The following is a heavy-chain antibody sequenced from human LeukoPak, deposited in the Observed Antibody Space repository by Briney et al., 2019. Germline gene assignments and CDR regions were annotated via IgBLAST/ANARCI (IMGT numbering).Heavy chain of an antibody. D-gene: IGHD3-3*01. CDR3: ARGDLYYDFWSGYYNFDY. V-gene: IGHV3-21*01. Sequence: PGGSLRLSCAASGFTFSSYSMNWVRQAPGKGLEWVSSISSSSSYIYYADSVKGRFTISRDNAKNSLYLQMNSLRAGDTAVYYCARGDLYYDFWSGYYNFDYWGQGTLVTVSS. CDR1: GFTFSSYS. J-gene: IGHJ4*02. CDR2: ISSSSSYI.